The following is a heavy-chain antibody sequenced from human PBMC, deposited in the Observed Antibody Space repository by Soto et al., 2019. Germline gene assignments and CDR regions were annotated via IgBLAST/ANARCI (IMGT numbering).Heavy chain of an antibody. CDR1: GGSISSYY. CDR3: ARALEYCSSTSCYYYGMDV. Sequence: ASETLSLTCTVSGGSISSYYWSWIRQPPGKGLEWIGYIYYSGSTNYNPSLKSRVTISVDTSKNQFSLKLSSVTAADTAVYYCARALEYCSSTSCYYYGMDVWGQGTTVTVSS. D-gene: IGHD2-2*01. J-gene: IGHJ6*02. CDR2: IYYSGST. V-gene: IGHV4-59*01.